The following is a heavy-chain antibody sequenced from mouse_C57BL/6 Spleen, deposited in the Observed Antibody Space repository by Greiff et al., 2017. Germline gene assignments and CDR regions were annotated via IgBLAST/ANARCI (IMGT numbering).Heavy chain of an antibody. CDR2: IWSGGST. Sequence: QVQLKESGPGLVQPSQSLSITCTVSGFSLTSYGVHWVRQSPGKGLEWLGVIWSGGSTDYNAAFISRLSISKDNSKSQVFFKMNSLQADDTAIYYCARNRYGNYGGYAMDYWGQGTSVTVSS. CDR1: GFSLTSYG. J-gene: IGHJ4*01. D-gene: IGHD2-10*02. V-gene: IGHV2-2*01. CDR3: ARNRYGNYGGYAMDY.